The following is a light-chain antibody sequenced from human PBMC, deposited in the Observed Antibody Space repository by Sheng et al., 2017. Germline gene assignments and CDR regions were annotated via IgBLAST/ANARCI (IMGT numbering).Light chain of an antibody. CDR2: DAS. CDR1: RSVGSY. CDR3: QQRTNWPLS. Sequence: EIVLTQSPGTLSLSPGERATLSCRASRSVGSYLAWYQHKPGQAPRLLIYDASNRATGIPARFSGSGSGTDFTLTISSLEPEDFAIYYCQQRTNWPLSFGQGTRLEIK. V-gene: IGKV3-11*01. J-gene: IGKJ5*01.